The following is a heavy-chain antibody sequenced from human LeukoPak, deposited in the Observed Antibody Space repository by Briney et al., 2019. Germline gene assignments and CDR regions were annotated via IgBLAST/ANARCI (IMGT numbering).Heavy chain of an antibody. V-gene: IGHV3-33*01. CDR2: IWYDGNNK. Sequence: GRSLRLSCAASGFTFSDYGVHWVGQARGKGLEWVAVIWYDGNNKYYADSGKGRFTISRDNSKNTLYLQMNSLRAEDTAVYSCARGQQPYYYYGMDVWGQGTTVTVSS. D-gene: IGHD6-13*01. CDR3: ARGQQPYYYYGMDV. CDR1: GFTFSDYG. J-gene: IGHJ6*02.